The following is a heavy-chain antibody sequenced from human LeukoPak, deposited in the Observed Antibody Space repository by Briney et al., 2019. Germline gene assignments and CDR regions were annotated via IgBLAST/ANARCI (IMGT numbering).Heavy chain of an antibody. V-gene: IGHV3-11*04. CDR1: GFTFSDYY. CDR3: SRDPRPLDY. Sequence: PGGSLRLSCAASGFTFSDYYMTWIRQAPGKGLEVVSYISGGGDDINYADSVRGRFTISRGNAKNSLYLQMNSLRVEDTAVYFCSRDPRPLDYWGQGTLVTVSS. CDR2: ISGGGDDI. J-gene: IGHJ4*02.